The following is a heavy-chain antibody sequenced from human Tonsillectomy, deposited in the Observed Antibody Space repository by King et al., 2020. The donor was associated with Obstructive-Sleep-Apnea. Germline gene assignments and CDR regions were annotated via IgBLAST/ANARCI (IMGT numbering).Heavy chain of an antibody. CDR3: ARSKQLWLGFDY. J-gene: IGHJ4*02. Sequence: VQLQESGPGLVKPSETLSLTCTVSGGSISSYYWSWIRQPPGKGLEWIGYIYYSGSTNYNPSLKSRVTISVDTSKNQFSLKLRSVTAADTAVYYCARSKQLWLGFDYWGQGTLVTVSS. CDR1: GGSISSYY. D-gene: IGHD5-18*01. V-gene: IGHV4-59*01. CDR2: IYYSGST.